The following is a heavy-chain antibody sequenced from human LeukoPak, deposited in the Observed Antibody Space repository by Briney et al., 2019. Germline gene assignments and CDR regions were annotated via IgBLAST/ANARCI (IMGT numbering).Heavy chain of an antibody. CDR2: IYYSGST. D-gene: IGHD4-23*01. J-gene: IGHJ6*03. V-gene: IGHV4-59*01. Sequence: SETLSLTCTVSGGSTSSYYWSWIRQPPGKGLEWIGYIYYSGSTNYNPSLKSRVTISVDTSKNQFSLKLSSVTAADTAVYYCARAGDYGGNYYYYYMDVWGKGTTVTVSS. CDR3: ARAGDYGGNYYYYYMDV. CDR1: GGSTSSYY.